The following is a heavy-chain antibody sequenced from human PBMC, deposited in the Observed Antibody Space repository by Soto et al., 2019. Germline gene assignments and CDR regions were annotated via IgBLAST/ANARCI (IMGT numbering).Heavy chain of an antibody. D-gene: IGHD1-1*01. CDR3: ARVTPGNNLYYFSGLDF. CDR1: GFSFDTYG. V-gene: IGHV3-30-3*01. J-gene: IGHJ6*02. CDR2: ISYEGSNT. Sequence: GGSLRLSCVASGFSFDTYGIHWVRQAPGKGLQWVALISYEGSNTYYADSARGRFTISRDNSKNTLYLQMNTLRPEDTGVYYCARVTPGNNLYYFSGLDFWGQGTSVTVSS.